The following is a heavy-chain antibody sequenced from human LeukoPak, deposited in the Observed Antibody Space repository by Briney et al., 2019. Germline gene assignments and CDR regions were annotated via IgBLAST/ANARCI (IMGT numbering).Heavy chain of an antibody. CDR1: GFTFSSYW. J-gene: IGHJ4*02. CDR3: ARVVAAVGSDYFDC. V-gene: IGHV3-7*05. CDR2: IKRDGGEK. Sequence: PGGSLRLSCVVSGFTFSSYWMSWVRQAPGKGLEWVANIKRDGGEKYYVDSVKGRFTISRDNAKNSLYLQMNSLKTGDTAVYYCARVVAAVGSDYFDCWGQGTQVTVSS. D-gene: IGHD6-13*01.